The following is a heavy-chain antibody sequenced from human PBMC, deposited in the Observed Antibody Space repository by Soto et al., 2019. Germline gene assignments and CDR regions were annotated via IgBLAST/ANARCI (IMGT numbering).Heavy chain of an antibody. J-gene: IGHJ5*02. CDR2: IYYSGST. Sequence: QVQLQESGPGLVKPSQTLSLTCTVSGGCISSGDYYWSWIRQPPGKGLEWIGYIYYSGSTYYNPSLKSRVTISVDTTKNQFSLKLSSVTAADTAVYYCAKVGGYYDSSGYYPGWFDPWGQGTLVTVSS. CDR3: AKVGGYYDSSGYYPGWFDP. CDR1: GGCISSGDYY. D-gene: IGHD3-22*01. V-gene: IGHV4-30-4*01.